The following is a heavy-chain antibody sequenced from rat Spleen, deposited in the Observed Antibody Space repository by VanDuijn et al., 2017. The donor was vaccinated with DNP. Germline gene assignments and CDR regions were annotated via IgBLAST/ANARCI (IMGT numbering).Heavy chain of an antibody. V-gene: IGHV5-31*01. Sequence: EVQLVESGGGPVQPGRSLKLSCVASGFIFSNYWMTWIRQAPGKGLEWVASITNTGDSTYYRDSVKGRFTISRDNAKSTLYLQMDSLRSEDTATYYCARRSSSLYYFDYWGQGVMVTVSS. D-gene: IGHD1-2*01. CDR3: ARRSSSLYYFDY. CDR1: GFIFSNYW. J-gene: IGHJ2*01. CDR2: ITNTGDST.